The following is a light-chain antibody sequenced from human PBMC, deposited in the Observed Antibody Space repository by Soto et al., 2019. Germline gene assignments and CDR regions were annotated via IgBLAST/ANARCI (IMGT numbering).Light chain of an antibody. CDR1: RDTNYW. Sequence: IQMTQSPSTLSASVGGRVTITCRAGRDTNYWLAWYQPKAGRAPNLPIYGASTLASAVPSRFSGSGSGTEFTLTISSLQPDDSATYFCQRYNDKFGQGTKVDIK. V-gene: IGKV1-5*01. CDR2: GAS. J-gene: IGKJ1*01. CDR3: QRYNDK.